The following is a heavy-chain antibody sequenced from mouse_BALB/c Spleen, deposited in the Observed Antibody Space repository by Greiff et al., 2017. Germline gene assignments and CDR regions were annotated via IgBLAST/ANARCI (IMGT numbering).Heavy chain of an antibody. D-gene: IGHD1-1*02. CDR2: IAPGSGST. Sequence: DLVKPGASVKLSCKASGYTFISYWINWIKQRPGQGLEWIGRIAPGSGSTYYNEMFKGKATLTVDTSSSTAYIQLSSLSSEDSAVYFCARGGGKFPYYAMDYWGQGTSVTVSS. J-gene: IGHJ4*01. V-gene: IGHV1S41*01. CDR3: ARGGGKFPYYAMDY. CDR1: GYTFISYW.